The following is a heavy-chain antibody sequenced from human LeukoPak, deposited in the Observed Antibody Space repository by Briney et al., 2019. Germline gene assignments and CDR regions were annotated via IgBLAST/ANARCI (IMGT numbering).Heavy chain of an antibody. D-gene: IGHD6-19*01. V-gene: IGHV3-7*01. J-gene: IGHJ3*02. CDR3: ARLGWLGTDDAFDI. CDR2: IEQDGSEK. CDR1: GFTFSSYW. Sequence: GGSLRLSCAASGFTFSSYWMSWVRQAPGKGLEWVANIEQDGSEKYYVDSVKGRFTISRDNAKNSLYLQMNSLRAEDTAVYYCARLGWLGTDDAFDIWGQGTMVTVSS.